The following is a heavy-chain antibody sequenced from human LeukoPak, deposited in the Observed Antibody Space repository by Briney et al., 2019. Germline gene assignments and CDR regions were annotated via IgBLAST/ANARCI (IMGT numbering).Heavy chain of an antibody. CDR1: GFSFSSYA. Sequence: GGSLRLSCAASGFSFSSYAMSWVRQSPGKGLEWVSAISPSGGSTYYADSVRGRFTISRDNSKNTLYLQMNSLRAEDTAIYFCARVPYNYDTSSYYYKYYFDYWGQGTLVTVSS. J-gene: IGHJ4*02. CDR2: ISPSGGST. D-gene: IGHD3-22*01. CDR3: ARVPYNYDTSSYYYKYYFDY. V-gene: IGHV3-23*01.